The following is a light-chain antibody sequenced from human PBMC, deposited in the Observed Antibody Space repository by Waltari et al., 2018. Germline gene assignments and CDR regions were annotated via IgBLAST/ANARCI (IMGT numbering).Light chain of an antibody. V-gene: IGLV2-14*01. CDR3: SSYTSDSTWV. CDR1: SSDVCGYRH. CDR2: EVT. Sequence: QSALTQPASVSGSPGQSITISCPGTSSDVCGYRHVSWYQHHLGEAPKLMIYEVTNRPSGISDRFSGSKSGNTASLTISGLQIEDEADYYCSSYTSDSTWVFGGGTKLTVL. J-gene: IGLJ3*02.